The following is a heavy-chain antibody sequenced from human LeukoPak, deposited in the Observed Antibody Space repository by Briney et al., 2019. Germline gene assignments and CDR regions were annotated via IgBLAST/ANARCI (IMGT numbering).Heavy chain of an antibody. D-gene: IGHD6-19*01. Sequence: SETLSLTCTVSGGSISSYYWSWIRQPAGKGLEWIGRIYTSESTNYNPSLKSRVTMSVDTSRNQFSLKLSSVTAADTAVYYCAKFDAGDSGWSFDSYAFDIWGQGTMVTVSS. J-gene: IGHJ3*02. CDR3: AKFDAGDSGWSFDSYAFDI. V-gene: IGHV4-4*07. CDR1: GGSISSYY. CDR2: IYTSEST.